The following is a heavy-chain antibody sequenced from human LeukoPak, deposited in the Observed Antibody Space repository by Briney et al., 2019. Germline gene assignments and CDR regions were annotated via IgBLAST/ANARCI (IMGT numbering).Heavy chain of an antibody. CDR3: ASLQPRGDSSGYSTFFDY. Sequence: PSQTLSLTCTVSGGSISSGGYYWSWIRQHPGKGLEWIGYIYYSGSTYYNPSLKSRVTISVDTSKNQFSLKLSSVTAADTAVYYCASLQPRGDSSGYSTFFDYWGQGTLVTVSS. CDR1: GGSISSGGYY. D-gene: IGHD3-22*01. J-gene: IGHJ4*02. CDR2: IYYSGST. V-gene: IGHV4-31*03.